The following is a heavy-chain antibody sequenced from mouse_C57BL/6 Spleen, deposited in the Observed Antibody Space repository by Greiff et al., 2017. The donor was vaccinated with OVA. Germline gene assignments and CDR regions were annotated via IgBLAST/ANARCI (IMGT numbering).Heavy chain of an antibody. CDR1: GYTFTSYW. J-gene: IGHJ1*03. CDR2: INPSSGYT. CDR3: ATRPYDYKGYFDV. V-gene: IGHV1-7*01. D-gene: IGHD2-4*01. Sequence: QVQLQQSGAELAKPGASVKLSCKASGYTFTSYWMHWVKQRPGQGLEWIGYINPSSGYTKYNQKFKDKATLTADKSSSTAYMQLSSLTYEDSAVYYCATRPYDYKGYFDVWGTGTTVTVSS.